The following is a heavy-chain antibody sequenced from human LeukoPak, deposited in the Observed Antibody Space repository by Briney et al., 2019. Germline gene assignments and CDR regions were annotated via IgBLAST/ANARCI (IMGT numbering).Heavy chain of an antibody. Sequence: SGTLSLTCAVSGGSISSSNWWSWVRPPPGKGLEWIGEIYHSGSTNYNPSLKSRVTISVDTSKNQFSLKLSSVTAADTAVYYCARTTEGYCRGRSCYSYYYYMDVWGKGTTVTVSS. J-gene: IGHJ6*03. CDR3: ARTTEGYCRGRSCYSYYYYMDV. D-gene: IGHD2-15*01. CDR1: GGSISSSNW. CDR2: IYHSGST. V-gene: IGHV4-4*02.